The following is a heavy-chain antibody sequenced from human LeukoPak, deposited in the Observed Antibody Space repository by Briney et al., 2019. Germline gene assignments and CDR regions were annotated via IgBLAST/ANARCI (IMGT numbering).Heavy chain of an antibody. CDR2: TYYRSKWYN. V-gene: IGHV6-1*01. D-gene: IGHD6-19*01. Sequence: PSQTLSLTCAISGDSVSSNSAAWNWIRQSPSRGLEWLGRTYYRSKWYNDYAVSVKSRITINPDTSKNQFFLQLNSVTPEDTAVYYCASALVAVADYGWFDPWGQGILVTVSS. CDR1: GDSVSSNSAA. J-gene: IGHJ5*02. CDR3: ASALVAVADYGWFDP.